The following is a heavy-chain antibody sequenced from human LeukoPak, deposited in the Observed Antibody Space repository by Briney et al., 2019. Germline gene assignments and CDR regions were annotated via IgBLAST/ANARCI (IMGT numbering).Heavy chain of an antibody. J-gene: IGHJ4*02. Sequence: PSETLSLTCVVYGGSFSGYYWSWIRQPPGKGLEWIGEINHSGSTNYNPSLKSRVTISVDTSKNQFSLKLSSVTAADTAVYYCARGPPSGYYLLPLDYWGQGTLVTVSS. D-gene: IGHD3-22*01. CDR3: ARGPPSGYYLLPLDY. CDR2: INHSGST. V-gene: IGHV4-34*01. CDR1: GGSFSGYY.